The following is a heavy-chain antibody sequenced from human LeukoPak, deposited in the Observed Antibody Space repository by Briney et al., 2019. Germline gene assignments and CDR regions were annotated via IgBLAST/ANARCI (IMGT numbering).Heavy chain of an antibody. D-gene: IGHD3-22*01. CDR3: AKDRGSSGYYYY. V-gene: IGHV3-30*02. Sequence: GGSLRLSCAASGFTFSSYGMHWVRKAPGQGLEWVAFIRYDGSNKYYADSVKGRFTISTDNSKNTLYLQMNSLRAEDTAVYYCAKDRGSSGYYYYWGQGTLGTVSS. J-gene: IGHJ4*02. CDR2: IRYDGSNK. CDR1: GFTFSSYG.